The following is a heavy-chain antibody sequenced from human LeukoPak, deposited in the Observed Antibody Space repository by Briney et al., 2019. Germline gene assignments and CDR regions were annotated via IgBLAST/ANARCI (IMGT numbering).Heavy chain of an antibody. Sequence: PGGSLRLSCAASGFTFSSYAMSWVRQAPGKGLEWVSGISDSGGSTYHVDSVKGRFTISRDNSKNTLYLQMNSLRAEDTAVYYCAKDYPSSLVDYWGQGTLVTVSS. D-gene: IGHD6-6*01. CDR3: AKDYPSSLVDY. V-gene: IGHV3-23*01. CDR1: GFTFSSYA. CDR2: ISDSGGST. J-gene: IGHJ4*02.